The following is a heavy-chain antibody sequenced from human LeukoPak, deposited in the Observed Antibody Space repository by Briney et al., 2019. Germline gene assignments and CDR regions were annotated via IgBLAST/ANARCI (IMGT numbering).Heavy chain of an antibody. CDR2: IYTSGST. J-gene: IGHJ6*02. Sequence: PSETLSLTCTASGGSISSSSYYWSWIRQPAGKGLEWIGRIYTSGSTNYNPSLKSRVTMSVDTSKNQFSLKLSSVTAADTAVYYCTAGYSSGWYGGMDVWGQGTTVTVSS. D-gene: IGHD6-19*01. CDR3: TAGYSSGWYGGMDV. V-gene: IGHV4-61*02. CDR1: GGSISSSSYY.